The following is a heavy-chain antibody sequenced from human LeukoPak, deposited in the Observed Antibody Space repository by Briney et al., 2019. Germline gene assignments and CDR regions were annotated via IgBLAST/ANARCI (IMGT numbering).Heavy chain of an antibody. CDR2: IQTDGSDK. CDR3: ARLDGYYYDSSGYYPIDY. CDR1: GFTFSSFG. J-gene: IGHJ4*02. Sequence: GGSLRLSCAGSGFTFSSFGMHWVRQAPGKGLEWVIFIQTDGSDKYYADSVKGRFTVSRDNSKNTLYLQMNSLRPEDTAVYYCARLDGYYYDSSGYYPIDYWGQGTLVTVSS. D-gene: IGHD3-22*01. V-gene: IGHV3-30*02.